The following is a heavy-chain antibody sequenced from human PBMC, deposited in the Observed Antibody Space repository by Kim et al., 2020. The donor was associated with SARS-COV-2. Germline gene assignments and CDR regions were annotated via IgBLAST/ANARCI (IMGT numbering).Heavy chain of an antibody. CDR2: ISSNGGST. V-gene: IGHV3-64D*09. D-gene: IGHD5-18*01. J-gene: IGHJ4*02. Sequence: GGSLRLSCSASGFTFSSYAMHWVRQAPGKGLEYVSAISSNGGSTYYADSVKGRFTISRDNSKNTLYLQMSSLRAEDTAVYYCVKWASLRKVDTAMAMYSDFDYWGQGTLVTVSS. CDR1: GFTFSSYA. CDR3: VKWASLRKVDTAMAMYSDFDY.